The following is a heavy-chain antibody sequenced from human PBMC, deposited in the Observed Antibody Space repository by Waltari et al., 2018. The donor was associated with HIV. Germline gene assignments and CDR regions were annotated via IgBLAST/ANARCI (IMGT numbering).Heavy chain of an antibody. CDR1: GFPFGDIG. V-gene: IGHV3-30*03. D-gene: IGHD1-26*01. Sequence: QVQLVESGGGVVQPGRSLRLSCEAPGFPFGDIGMNWVRQAPDKGLEWVAVISYDGSQKYYADSVRGRFTVSRDNSKNTLYVLMNSLRPEDTAVYYCARDHVGGSTSLFAFDLWGQGTKVTVSS. J-gene: IGHJ3*01. CDR3: ARDHVGGSTSLFAFDL. CDR2: ISYDGSQK.